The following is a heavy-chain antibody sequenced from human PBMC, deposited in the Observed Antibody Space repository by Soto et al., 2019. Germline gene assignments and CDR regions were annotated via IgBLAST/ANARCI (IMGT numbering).Heavy chain of an antibody. CDR1: GYTFTSYD. CDR2: MNPNSGNT. J-gene: IGHJ4*02. V-gene: IGHV1-8*01. Sequence: QVQLVQSGAEVKKPGASVKVSCKASGYTFTSYDINWVRQATGQGLEWMGWMNPNSGNTGYAQKFQGRVTMTRNTSISTAYMELSSLRSEDTAVYYCARAHYDDSSGYDPNFDYWGQGTLVTVSS. D-gene: IGHD3-22*01. CDR3: ARAHYDDSSGYDPNFDY.